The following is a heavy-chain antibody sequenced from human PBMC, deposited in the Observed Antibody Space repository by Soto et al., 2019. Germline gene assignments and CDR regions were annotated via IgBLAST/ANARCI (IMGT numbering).Heavy chain of an antibody. V-gene: IGHV4-59*12. CDR1: GGSISSYY. D-gene: IGHD3-10*01. CDR2: IYYSGST. Sequence: SETLSLTCTVSGGSISSYYWSWIRQPPGKGLEWIGYIYYSGSTYYNPSLKSRVTISVDTSKNQFSLKLSSVTAADTAVYYCARDPTGGWFGELDGMDVWGQGTTVTVSS. CDR3: ARDPTGGWFGELDGMDV. J-gene: IGHJ6*02.